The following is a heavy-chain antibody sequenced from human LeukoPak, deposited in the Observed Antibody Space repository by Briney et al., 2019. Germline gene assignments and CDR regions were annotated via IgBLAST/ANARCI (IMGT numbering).Heavy chain of an antibody. J-gene: IGHJ5*02. CDR3: AKVGSLSRGRNWVDP. V-gene: IGHV4-4*07. D-gene: IGHD2-15*01. CDR2: IDASGSI. Sequence: PSETLSLTCTVSGGSINTYFCSWIRQPAGKGLEWIGRIDASGSINYNPSLKSRVTMSVDRSKNQFSLKLSSVTAADTAVYYCAKVGSLSRGRNWVDPWGQGTLVTVPS. CDR1: GGSINTYF.